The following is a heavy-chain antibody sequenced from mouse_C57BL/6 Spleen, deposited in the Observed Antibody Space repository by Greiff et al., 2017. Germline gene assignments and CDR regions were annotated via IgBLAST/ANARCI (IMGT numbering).Heavy chain of an antibody. CDR2: IDPSDSYT. CDR3: ARRGGSSMDY. Sequence: QVQLQQPGAELVMPGASVKLSCKASGYTFTSYWMHWVKQRPGQGLEWIGEIDPSDSYTNYNQKFKGKSTLTVDKSSSTAYMQLSSQTSEDSAVYYCARRGGSSMDYWGQGTSVTVSS. D-gene: IGHD1-1*01. J-gene: IGHJ4*01. V-gene: IGHV1-69*01. CDR1: GYTFTSYW.